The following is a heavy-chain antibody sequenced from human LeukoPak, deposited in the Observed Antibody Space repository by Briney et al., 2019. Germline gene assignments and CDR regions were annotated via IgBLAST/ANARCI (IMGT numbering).Heavy chain of an antibody. V-gene: IGHV3-20*04. CDR3: ARDLTPPYYYGSGNDY. CDR1: GFTVSTNY. Sequence: GGSLRLSCAASGFTVSTNYMSWVRQAPGKGLEWVSGINWNGGSTGYADSVKGRFTISRDNAKNSLYLQMNSLRAEDTALYYCARDLTPPYYYGSGNDYWGQGTLVTVSS. D-gene: IGHD3-10*01. CDR2: INWNGGST. J-gene: IGHJ4*02.